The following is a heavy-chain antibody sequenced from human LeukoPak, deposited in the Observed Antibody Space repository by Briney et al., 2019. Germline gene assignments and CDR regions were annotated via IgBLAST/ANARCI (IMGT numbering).Heavy chain of an antibody. CDR3: ARDQESTVPKWGDELYYYGMDV. V-gene: IGHV1-69*13. Sequence: SVKVSCKASGCTFSSYAISWVRHAPGPGLEWMGGIIPIFGTASYAQKFQGRVTITADESTSTAYIELSSLRSEDTAVYYCARDQESTVPKWGDELYYYGMDVWGQGTTVTVSS. CDR2: IIPIFGTA. J-gene: IGHJ6*02. D-gene: IGHD1-26*01. CDR1: GCTFSSYA.